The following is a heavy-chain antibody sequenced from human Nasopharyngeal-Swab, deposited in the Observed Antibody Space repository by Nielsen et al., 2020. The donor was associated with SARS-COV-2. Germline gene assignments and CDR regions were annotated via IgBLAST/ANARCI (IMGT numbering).Heavy chain of an antibody. V-gene: IGHV1-2*04. Sequence: ALVKVSCKASGYTFTGYYMHWVRQAPGQGLEWMGWINPNSGGTNYAQKFQGWVTMTRDTSISTAYMELSRLRSDDTAVYYCARGPVVVPAAIPEGGYYYYYMDVWGKGTTVTVSS. J-gene: IGHJ6*03. D-gene: IGHD2-2*02. CDR2: INPNSGGT. CDR3: ARGPVVVPAAIPEGGYYYYYMDV. CDR1: GYTFTGYY.